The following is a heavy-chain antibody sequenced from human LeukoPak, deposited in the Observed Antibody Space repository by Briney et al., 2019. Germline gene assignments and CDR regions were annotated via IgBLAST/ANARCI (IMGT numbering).Heavy chain of an antibody. V-gene: IGHV3-7*01. CDR3: AKAGWYAAFDY. CDR1: GFTFSAHW. Sequence: PGGSLRLSCVASGFTFSAHWMSWVRQSPGKGLECVANIKQDGSEKYYAESVKGRFTISRDNAKNSLYLQMDSLRAEDTAVFYCAKAGWYAAFDYWGQGILVTVSS. D-gene: IGHD6-19*01. CDR2: IKQDGSEK. J-gene: IGHJ4*02.